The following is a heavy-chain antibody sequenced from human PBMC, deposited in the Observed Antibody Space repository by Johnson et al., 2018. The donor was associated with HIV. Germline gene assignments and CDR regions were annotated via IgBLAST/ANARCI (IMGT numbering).Heavy chain of an antibody. CDR2: ISYGGSNK. CDR1: GFTVSSNY. V-gene: IGHV3-30*03. D-gene: IGHD3-10*01. J-gene: IGHJ3*02. Sequence: QVQLVESGGGVVQPGRSLRLSCAASGFTVSSNYMSWVRQAPGKGLEWVAVISYGGSNKYYADSVKGRFTISRDNSKNTLYLQMNSLRAEDTAVYYCAREGPMVRSGAFDIWGQGTKVTVSS. CDR3: AREGPMVRSGAFDI.